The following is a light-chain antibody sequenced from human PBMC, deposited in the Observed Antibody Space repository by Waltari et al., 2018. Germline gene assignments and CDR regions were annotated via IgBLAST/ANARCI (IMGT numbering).Light chain of an antibody. J-gene: IGKJ1*01. CDR3: QQYNSYEWT. Sequence: DIQMTQSPSTLSASVGDRVTITCRASQSISSWLAWYQQKPGKAPKLLIYKASTLGRGIPSRFSGSGSGTEFTLTISSLQPDDFATYYCQQYNSYEWTFGQGTKVAIK. CDR2: KAS. CDR1: QSISSW. V-gene: IGKV1-5*03.